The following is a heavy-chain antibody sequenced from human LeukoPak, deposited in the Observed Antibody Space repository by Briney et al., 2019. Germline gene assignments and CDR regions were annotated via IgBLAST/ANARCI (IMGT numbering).Heavy chain of an antibody. Sequence: ASVKVSCKASGGTFSSYAISWVRQAPGQGLEWMGGIIPIFGTANYAQKFQGRVTITADESTSTAYMELSSLRSEDTAVYYCARAEQWLVGGFDYWGQGTLVTVSS. CDR2: IIPIFGTA. D-gene: IGHD6-19*01. CDR3: ARAEQWLVGGFDY. V-gene: IGHV1-69*13. J-gene: IGHJ4*02. CDR1: GGTFSSYA.